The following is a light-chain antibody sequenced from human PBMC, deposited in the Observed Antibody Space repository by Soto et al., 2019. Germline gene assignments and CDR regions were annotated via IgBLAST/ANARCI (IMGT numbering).Light chain of an antibody. CDR2: AAS. Sequence: AIRMTQSPSSFSASTGHMFTITCRASQGISSYLAWYQQKPGKAPKLLIYAASTLQSGVPSRFSGSGSGTHLTIVISSMQPEDFETYYCQQLNTSTVTFGGGTQVDIK. J-gene: IGKJ4*01. V-gene: IGKV1-8*01. CDR1: QGISSY. CDR3: QQLNTSTVT.